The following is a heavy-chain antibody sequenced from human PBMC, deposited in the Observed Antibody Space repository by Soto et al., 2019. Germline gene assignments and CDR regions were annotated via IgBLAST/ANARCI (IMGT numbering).Heavy chain of an antibody. Sequence: ASCKSSCRASGYTFTTYNVSLVRQAPGQGLEWMGWISPYTGNTNVRSLQGRVSMTTDTSTSTAYMELGSLRSDDTAVYYCARATGTSWLHDVDYWGQGTLVTV. D-gene: IGHD6-13*01. CDR2: ISPYTGNT. V-gene: IGHV1-18*01. J-gene: IGHJ4*02. CDR1: GYTFTTYN. CDR3: ARATGTSWLHDVDY.